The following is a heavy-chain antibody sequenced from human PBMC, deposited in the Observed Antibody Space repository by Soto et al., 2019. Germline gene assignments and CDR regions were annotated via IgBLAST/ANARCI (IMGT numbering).Heavy chain of an antibody. V-gene: IGHV4-61*01. CDR3: ARTTAVPNTLRSRYFFDY. J-gene: IGHJ4*02. D-gene: IGHD4-17*01. CDR1: GGSVSNKTYY. Sequence: SETLSLTCSVSGGSVSNKTYYWSRIRQPPGKRLEWIGYVYYSGTTNYNPSLKSRVTISVDLSKNQFSLRLSSVTTADTALYYCARTTAVPNTLRSRYFFDYWGQGTLVIVSS. CDR2: VYYSGTT.